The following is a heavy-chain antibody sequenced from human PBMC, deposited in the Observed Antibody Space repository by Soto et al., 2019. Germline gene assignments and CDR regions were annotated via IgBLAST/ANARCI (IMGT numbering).Heavy chain of an antibody. CDR2: LGPGDSDT. CDR1: GYILASYW. J-gene: IGHJ4*02. Sequence: GASVKSSGNGSGYILASYWIGCLRQMPWKGLGWMGSLGPGDSDTRYSPSFQGQVTISADKSISTAYLQWSSLKASDTAMYYCAGLSYYYDSSGYYPWTLDYWGQGTLVTVSS. V-gene: IGHV5-51*01. D-gene: IGHD3-22*01. CDR3: AGLSYYYDSSGYYPWTLDY.